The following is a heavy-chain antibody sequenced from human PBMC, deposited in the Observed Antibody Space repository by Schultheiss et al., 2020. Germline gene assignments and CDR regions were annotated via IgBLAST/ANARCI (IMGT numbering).Heavy chain of an antibody. Sequence: GGSLRLSCAASGFTFSSYGMHWVRQAPGKGLEWVAVISYDGSNKYYADSVKGRFTISRDNSKNTLYLQMNSLRAEDTAVYYCAKDRFVAAAGPIPIDYWGQGTLVTVSS. CDR2: ISYDGSNK. V-gene: IGHV3-30*18. D-gene: IGHD6-13*01. J-gene: IGHJ4*02. CDR3: AKDRFVAAAGPIPIDY. CDR1: GFTFSSYG.